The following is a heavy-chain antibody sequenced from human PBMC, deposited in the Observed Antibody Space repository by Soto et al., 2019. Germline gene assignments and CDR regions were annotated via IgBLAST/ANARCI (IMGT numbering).Heavy chain of an antibody. V-gene: IGHV4-34*01. CDR3: ARGRSSGWRYYGMDV. D-gene: IGHD6-19*01. Sequence: QVQLQQWGAGLLKPSETLSLTCAVYGGSFSGYYWSWIRQPPGKVLEWIGEINHSGSTNYNPSLKSRVTISVDTSKNQFSLKLSSVTAADTAVYYCARGRSSGWRYYGMDVWGQGTTVTVSS. CDR2: INHSGST. J-gene: IGHJ6*02. CDR1: GGSFSGYY.